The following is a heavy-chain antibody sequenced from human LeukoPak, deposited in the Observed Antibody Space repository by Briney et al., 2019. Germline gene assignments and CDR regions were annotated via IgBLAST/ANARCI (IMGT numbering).Heavy chain of an antibody. J-gene: IGHJ4*02. D-gene: IGHD4/OR15-4a*01. CDR2: ISISGDIT. CDR3: ANEEVPNDY. Sequence: PGGSLRLSCAVSGFTFSSHAMTWVRQAPGKGLEWVSGISISGDITYYADSVRGRFIIFRDNSKNTVYLQMNSLRVEDTAVYYCANEEVPNDYWGQGTLVTVSS. CDR1: GFTFSSHA. V-gene: IGHV3-23*01.